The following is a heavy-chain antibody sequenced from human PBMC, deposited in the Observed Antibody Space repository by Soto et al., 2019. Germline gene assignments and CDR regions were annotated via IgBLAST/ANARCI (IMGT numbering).Heavy chain of an antibody. D-gene: IGHD3-10*01. Sequence: ASVKVSCKASGYTFTSYDINWVRQATGQGLEWMGWMNPNSCNTGYAQKFQGRVTMTRNTSISTAYMELSSLRSEDTAVYYCAREGHYYGSGSSDYWGQGTLVTVSS. CDR1: GYTFTSYD. CDR3: AREGHYYGSGSSDY. J-gene: IGHJ4*02. CDR2: MNPNSCNT. V-gene: IGHV1-8*01.